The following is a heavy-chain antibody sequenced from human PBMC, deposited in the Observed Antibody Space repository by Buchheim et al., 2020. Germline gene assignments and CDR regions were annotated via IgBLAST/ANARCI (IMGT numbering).Heavy chain of an antibody. Sequence: VQLVESGGGVVQPGGSLRLSCAASGFMFSSYWMHWVRQAPGKGLVWVSHISSDGSRINYADSVKGRFTISRDNAKNTLYLQMNSLRAEDTAVYYCARDRIAVAGRVDSWGLGTL. D-gene: IGHD6-19*01. V-gene: IGHV3-74*01. CDR3: ARDRIAVAGRVDS. CDR2: ISSDGSRI. J-gene: IGHJ4*02. CDR1: GFMFSSYW.